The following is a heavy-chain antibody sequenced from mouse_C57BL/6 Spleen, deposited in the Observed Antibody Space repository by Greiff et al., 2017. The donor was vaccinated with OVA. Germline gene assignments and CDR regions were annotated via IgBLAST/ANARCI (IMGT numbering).Heavy chain of an antibody. D-gene: IGHD1-1*01. Sequence: QVQLKQPGAELVMPGASVKLSCKASGYTFTSYWMHWVKQRPGQGLEWIGEIDPSDSYTNYNQKFKGKSTLTVDKSSSTAYMQLSSLTSEDSAVYYCARGYYGSSYGGYAMDYWGQGTSVTVSS. CDR1: GYTFTSYW. J-gene: IGHJ4*01. CDR2: IDPSDSYT. V-gene: IGHV1-69*01. CDR3: ARGYYGSSYGGYAMDY.